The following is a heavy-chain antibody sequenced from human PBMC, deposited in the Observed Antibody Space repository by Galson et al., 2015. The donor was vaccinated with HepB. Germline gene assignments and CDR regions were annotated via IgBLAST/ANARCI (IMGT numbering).Heavy chain of an antibody. J-gene: IGHJ6*02. CDR2: ISAYNGNT. Sequence: SVKVSCKASGYTFTSYGISWVRQAPGQGLEWMGWISAYNGNTNYAQKLQGRVTMTTDTSTSTAYMELRSLRSDDTAVYYCAREEAADSSGYYHYYYYYGMDVWGQGTTVTVSS. CDR3: AREEAADSSGYYHYYYYYGMDV. V-gene: IGHV1-18*04. D-gene: IGHD3-22*01. CDR1: GYTFTSYG.